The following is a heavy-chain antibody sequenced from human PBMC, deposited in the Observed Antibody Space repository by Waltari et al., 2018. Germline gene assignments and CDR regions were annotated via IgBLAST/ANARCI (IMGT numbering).Heavy chain of an antibody. Sequence: EVQLVESGGGLVKPGGSLRLSCAASGFTLNYYSVNWVRQAPGKGLEWVSFMGSSSRYIYYADSVKGRFTISRDNAKNSVDLQMNSLRAEDTAVYYCARASTTPNYYYYMDVWGKGTTVTISS. J-gene: IGHJ6*03. D-gene: IGHD1-7*01. CDR2: MGSSSRYI. V-gene: IGHV3-21*01. CDR3: ARASTTPNYYYYMDV. CDR1: GFTLNYYS.